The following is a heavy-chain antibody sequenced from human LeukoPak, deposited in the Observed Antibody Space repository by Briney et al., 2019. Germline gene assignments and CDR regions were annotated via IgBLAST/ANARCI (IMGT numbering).Heavy chain of an antibody. J-gene: IGHJ4*02. CDR2: ISWNSGSI. V-gene: IGHV3-9*01. CDR1: GFTFDDYA. D-gene: IGHD3-22*01. CDR3: ARSFTYYYDSSGYYFDY. Sequence: PGGSLRLSCAASGFTFDDYAMHWVRQAPGKGLEWVSGISWNSGSIGYADSVKGRFTISRDNAKNSLYLQMNSLRAEDTAVYYCARSFTYYYDSSGYYFDYWGQGTLVTVSS.